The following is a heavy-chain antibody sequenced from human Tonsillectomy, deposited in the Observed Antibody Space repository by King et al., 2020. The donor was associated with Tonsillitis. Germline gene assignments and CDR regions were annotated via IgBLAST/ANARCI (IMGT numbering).Heavy chain of an antibody. V-gene: IGHV4-59*01. CDR2: MFFSVHT. Sequence: QLQESGPGRVKPSETLSLTCTVSGGSISMYYWSWIRQPPGQGLEWIGYMFFSVHTHYNPSLKRRVTISVDTSKNQFSLKLSSVTAADTAVYYWAGNDYGDHSGNYWGQGTLVTVSS. CDR1: GGSISMYY. CDR3: AGNDYGDHSGNY. J-gene: IGHJ4*02. D-gene: IGHD4-17*01.